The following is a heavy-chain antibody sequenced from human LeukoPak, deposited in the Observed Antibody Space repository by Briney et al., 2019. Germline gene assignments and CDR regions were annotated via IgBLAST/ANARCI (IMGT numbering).Heavy chain of an antibody. V-gene: IGHV3-30*04. CDR1: GFTFSSYV. CDR3: ASSRMTIYGVVNDAFDI. D-gene: IGHD3-3*01. J-gene: IGHJ3*02. Sequence: GGSLRPSCAASGFTFSSYVMHWVRQAPGKGLEWVAAISSDGSNKYSEHGRFTISRDNSKNTLYLQMISLRAEDTAVYCCASSRMTIYGVVNDAFDIWGQGTMVTVSS. CDR2: ISSDGSNK.